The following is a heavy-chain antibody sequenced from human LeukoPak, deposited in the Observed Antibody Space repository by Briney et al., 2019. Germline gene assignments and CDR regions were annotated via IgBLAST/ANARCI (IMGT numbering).Heavy chain of an antibody. CDR3: ARDTPPADFWSGYYTSYYYYMDV. V-gene: IGHV1-18*01. Sequence: EASVKVSCKASGYTFTNYGISWVRQAPGQGLEWMGWISAYNGNTNYAQKLQGRVTVTTDTSTSTAYMELRSLRSDDTAVYYCARDTPPADFWSGYYTSYYYYMDVWGKGTTVTVSS. CDR1: GYTFTNYG. J-gene: IGHJ6*03. CDR2: ISAYNGNT. D-gene: IGHD3-3*01.